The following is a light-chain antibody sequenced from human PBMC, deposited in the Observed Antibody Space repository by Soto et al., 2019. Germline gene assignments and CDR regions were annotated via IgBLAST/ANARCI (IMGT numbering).Light chain of an antibody. Sequence: EIVLTQSPGTLSLSPGERATLSYRASQSVSSSYLAWYQQKPGQAPRLLIYGASSRATGIPDRFSGSGSGTGFTLTISRLEPEDFAVYYCQQYGSSPPYTFGQGTKLEIK. J-gene: IGKJ2*01. V-gene: IGKV3-20*01. CDR2: GAS. CDR1: QSVSSSY. CDR3: QQYGSSPPYT.